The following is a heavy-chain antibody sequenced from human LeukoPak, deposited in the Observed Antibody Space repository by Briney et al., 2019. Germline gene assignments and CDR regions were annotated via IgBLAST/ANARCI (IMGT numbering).Heavy chain of an antibody. CDR2: IFYTGST. CDR1: GGSIDRTSYY. Sequence: SETLSLTCSVSGGSIDRTSYYWGWIRQPPGKGLEWIGNIFYTGSTNYRPSLERRVTISIDTSNNRFSLRLSSVTAADTAVYYCARLSTAPDFDIWGQGTLVSVSS. CDR3: ARLSTAPDFDI. V-gene: IGHV4-39*02. D-gene: IGHD4-17*01. J-gene: IGHJ4*02.